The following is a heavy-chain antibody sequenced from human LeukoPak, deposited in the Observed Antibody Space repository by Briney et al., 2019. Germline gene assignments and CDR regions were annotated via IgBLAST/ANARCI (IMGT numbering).Heavy chain of an antibody. CDR2: MNPNSGNT. Sequence: ASVTVSCKASGCTFTSYDINWVRQAPGQGLEWMGWMNPNSGNTGYAQKFQGRVTMTRNTSISTAYMELSSLRSEDTAVYYCARMRGSSGYYEDYWGQGTLVTVSS. J-gene: IGHJ4*02. V-gene: IGHV1-8*01. CDR3: ARMRGSSGYYEDY. CDR1: GCTFTSYD. D-gene: IGHD3-22*01.